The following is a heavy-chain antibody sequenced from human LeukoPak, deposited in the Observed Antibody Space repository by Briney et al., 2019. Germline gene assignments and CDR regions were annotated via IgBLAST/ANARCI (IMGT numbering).Heavy chain of an antibody. CDR1: GYSFTSYW. CDR3: ATHSMTTPCGMDV. Sequence: GESLQISCTGSGYSFTSYWIGWVRHMPRKGREWMGRIYPGDSDTRYSPSFQGQVAISADKSISTAYLQWSSLKASDTAMYYCATHSMTTPCGMDVWGQGTTVTVSS. J-gene: IGHJ6*02. CDR2: IYPGDSDT. D-gene: IGHD2-15*01. V-gene: IGHV5-51*01.